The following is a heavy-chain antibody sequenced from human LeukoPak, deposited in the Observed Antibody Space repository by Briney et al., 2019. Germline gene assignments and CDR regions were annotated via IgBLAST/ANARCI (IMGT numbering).Heavy chain of an antibody. CDR3: ASWARRYHP. Sequence: ETLSLTCAVYGGSFSGYYWSWVRQAPGKGLEWVSSISSSSSYIYYADSVKGRFTISRDNAKNSLYLQMNSLRAEDTAVYYCASWARRYHPWGQGTLVTVSS. J-gene: IGHJ5*02. CDR2: ISSSSSYI. D-gene: IGHD1-1*01. V-gene: IGHV3-21*01. CDR1: GGSFSGYY.